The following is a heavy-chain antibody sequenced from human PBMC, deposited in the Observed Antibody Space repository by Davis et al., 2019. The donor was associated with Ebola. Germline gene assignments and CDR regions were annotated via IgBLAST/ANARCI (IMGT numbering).Heavy chain of an antibody. CDR1: GGSISSYY. CDR2: IYYSGST. J-gene: IGHJ4*02. CDR3: AGGGLRGWDY. V-gene: IGHV4-59*01. Sequence: SETLSLTCTVSGGSISSYYWSWIRQPPGKGLEWIGYIYYSGSTNYNPSLKSRVTISVDTSKNQFSLKLSSVTAADTAVYYCAGGGLRGWDYWGQGTLVTVSS. D-gene: IGHD4-17*01.